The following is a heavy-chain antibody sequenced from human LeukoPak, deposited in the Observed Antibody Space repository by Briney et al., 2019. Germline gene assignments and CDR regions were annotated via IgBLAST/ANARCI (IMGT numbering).Heavy chain of an antibody. J-gene: IGHJ4*02. CDR1: GFIFSDHY. CDR3: VRWYDGNPGD. D-gene: IGHD1-26*01. CDR2: SRNKVRGYII. V-gene: IGHV3-72*01. Sequence: GGSLRLSCAASGFIFSDHYIDWVRQAPGKGLEWVGRSRNKVRGYIIEYAASVKGRFTISRDDSKNSLHLQMNSLKIEDTAMYYCVRWYDGNPGDWGQGTLVTVSS.